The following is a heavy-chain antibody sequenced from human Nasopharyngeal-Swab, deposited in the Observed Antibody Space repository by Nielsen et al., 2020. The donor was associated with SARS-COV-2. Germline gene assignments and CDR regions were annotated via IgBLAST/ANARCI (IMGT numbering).Heavy chain of an antibody. V-gene: IGHV1-8*01. D-gene: IGHD6-19*01. J-gene: IGHJ6*02. Sequence: WARQAPGQGLEWMGWMNPNSGNTGYAQKFQGRVTMTRNTSISTAYMELSSLRSEDTAVYYCARGLYSSGFSYYYYGMDVWGQGTTVTVSS. CDR2: MNPNSGNT. CDR3: ARGLYSSGFSYYYYGMDV.